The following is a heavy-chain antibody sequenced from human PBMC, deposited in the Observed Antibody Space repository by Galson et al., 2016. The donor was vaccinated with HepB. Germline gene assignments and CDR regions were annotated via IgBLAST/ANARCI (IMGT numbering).Heavy chain of an antibody. J-gene: IGHJ4*02. V-gene: IGHV3-23*01. D-gene: IGHD4-11*01. CDR3: AKHDKYSSLIES. Sequence: ETLSLTCAVYGGSFSRYYWSWIRQPPGKGLEWVSCISGSALKTYYVDSVKGRLTISRDNSQNTLYLHLNSRRAEDTAVYYCAKHDKYSSLIESWGQGTLVIVSS. CDR1: GGSFSRYY. CDR2: ISGSALKT.